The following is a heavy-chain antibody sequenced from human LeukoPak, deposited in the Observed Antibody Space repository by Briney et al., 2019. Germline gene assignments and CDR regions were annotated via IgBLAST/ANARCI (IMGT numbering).Heavy chain of an antibody. CDR1: GGTFSSYA. CDR3: ARVDSSGYYYDRNYYYMDV. CDR2: IISIFGTA. D-gene: IGHD3-22*01. V-gene: IGHV1-69*05. Sequence: SVKVSCKASGGTFSSYAISWVRQAPGQGLEWMGGIISIFGTANYAQKFQGRVTITTDESTSTAYMELSSLRSEDTAVYYCARVDSSGYYYDRNYYYMDVWGKGTTVTVSS. J-gene: IGHJ6*03.